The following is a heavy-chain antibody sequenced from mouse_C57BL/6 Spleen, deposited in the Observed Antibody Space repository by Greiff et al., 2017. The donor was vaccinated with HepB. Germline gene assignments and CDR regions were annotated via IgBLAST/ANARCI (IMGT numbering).Heavy chain of an antibody. Sequence: VQLQQPGAELVKPGASVKLSCKASGYTFTSYWMHWVKQRPGQGLEWIGMIHPNSGSTNYNEKFKSKATLTVDKSSSTAYMQLSSLTSEDSAVYYCARWDSNHLYYAMDYWGQGTSVTVSS. D-gene: IGHD2-5*01. CDR3: ARWDSNHLYYAMDY. CDR1: GYTFTSYW. V-gene: IGHV1-64*01. J-gene: IGHJ4*01. CDR2: IHPNSGST.